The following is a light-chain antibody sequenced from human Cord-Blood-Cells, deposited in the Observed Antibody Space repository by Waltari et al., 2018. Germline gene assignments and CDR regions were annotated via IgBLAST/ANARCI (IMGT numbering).Light chain of an antibody. V-gene: IGKV3-15*01. CDR1: QSVSSN. J-gene: IGKJ1*01. CDR3: QQYNNWPWT. CDR2: GAS. Sequence: ELVLTQSPATLSVSPRERASLSCRASQSVSSNLAWYQQKPGQAPRLLIYGASTRATGIPARFSGSGSGTEFTLTISSLQSEDFAVYYCQQYNNWPWTFGQGTKVEIK.